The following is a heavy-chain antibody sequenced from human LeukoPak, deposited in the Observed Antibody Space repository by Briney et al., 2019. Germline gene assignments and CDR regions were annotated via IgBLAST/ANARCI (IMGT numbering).Heavy chain of an antibody. Sequence: ASVKVSCKASGYTFTGHYMNWGRQAPGQGLEWMGWINSDSAFTKYAQKLQGRVTMTRDTSITTVYMALTRLTSDDTAVYYCARNFDMKGFDPWGQGTLVTVSS. CDR2: INSDSAFT. CDR1: GYTFTGHY. J-gene: IGHJ5*02. CDR3: ARNFDMKGFDP. V-gene: IGHV1-2*02. D-gene: IGHD3-9*01.